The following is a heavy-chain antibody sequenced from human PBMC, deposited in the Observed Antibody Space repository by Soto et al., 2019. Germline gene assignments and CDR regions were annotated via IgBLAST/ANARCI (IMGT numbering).Heavy chain of an antibody. V-gene: IGHV3-13*01. Sequence: GGSLRLSCAASGFTFSSYDMHWVRQATGKGLEWVSAIGTAGDTYYPGSVKGRFTISRENAKNSLYLQMNSLRAGDTAVYYCARGGEQQLDYFDYWGQGTLVTVSS. CDR1: GFTFSSYD. CDR2: IGTAGDT. D-gene: IGHD6-13*01. CDR3: ARGGEQQLDYFDY. J-gene: IGHJ4*02.